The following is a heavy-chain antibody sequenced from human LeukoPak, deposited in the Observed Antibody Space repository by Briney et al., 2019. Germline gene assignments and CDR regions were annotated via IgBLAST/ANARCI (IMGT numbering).Heavy chain of an antibody. V-gene: IGHV5-51*01. CDR1: GYSFISYW. CDR3: ARQRYCSSTSCLDY. Sequence: GESLKISCKASGYSFISYWIGWVRQMPGKGLEWMGIIYPGDSDTRYSPSFQGQVTISADKSISTAYLQWSSLKASDTAMYYCARQRYCSSTSCLDYWGQGTLVTLSS. J-gene: IGHJ4*02. D-gene: IGHD2-2*01. CDR2: IYPGDSDT.